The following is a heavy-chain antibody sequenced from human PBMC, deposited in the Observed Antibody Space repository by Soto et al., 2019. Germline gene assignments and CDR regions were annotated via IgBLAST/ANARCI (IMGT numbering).Heavy chain of an antibody. CDR1: GYTFTGYY. CDR3: AISWARVRAYFDY. Sequence: ASVKVSCKASGYTFTGYYMHWVRQAPGQGLEWMGWINPNSGGTNYAQKFQGWVTMTRDTSISTAYMELSRLRSDDTAVYYCAISWARVRAYFDYWGQGTLVTVSS. V-gene: IGHV1-2*04. J-gene: IGHJ4*02. D-gene: IGHD6-13*01. CDR2: INPNSGGT.